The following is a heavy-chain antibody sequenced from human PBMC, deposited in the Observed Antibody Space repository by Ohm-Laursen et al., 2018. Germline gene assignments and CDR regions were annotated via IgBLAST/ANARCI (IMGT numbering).Heavy chain of an antibody. J-gene: IGHJ4*02. CDR2: INHSGST. D-gene: IGHD6-19*01. Sequence: SDTLSLTCAVYGGSFSGYSWIWIRQPPGKGLEWIGEINHSGSTNYNPSLKSRVTISVDTSKNQFSLKLSSVTAADTAVYYCARNSSGWYDYWGQGTLVTVSS. V-gene: IGHV4-34*01. CDR1: GGSFSGYS. CDR3: ARNSSGWYDY.